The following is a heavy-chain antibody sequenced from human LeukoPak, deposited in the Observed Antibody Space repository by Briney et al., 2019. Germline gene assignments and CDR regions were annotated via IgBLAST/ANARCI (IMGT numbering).Heavy chain of an antibody. D-gene: IGHD2-15*01. CDR1: GFTFTSQG. Sequence: GGSLRLSCTASGFTFTSQGMNWVRQAPGKGLEWVSSISSSSSYIYYADSVKGRFTISRDNAKNSLYLQMNSLRAEDTAVYYCARDRIVVVARYYYYGMDVWGEGTTDPVSS. CDR3: ARDRIVVVARYYYYGMDV. CDR2: ISSSSSYI. V-gene: IGHV3-21*01. J-gene: IGHJ6*04.